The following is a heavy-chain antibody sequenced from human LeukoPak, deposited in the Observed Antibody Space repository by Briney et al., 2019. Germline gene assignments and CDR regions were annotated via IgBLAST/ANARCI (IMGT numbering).Heavy chain of an antibody. CDR1: GFTFSSYS. V-gene: IGHV3-21*01. Sequence: GGTLRLSCAASGFTFSSYSMNWVRQAPGKGLEWVSSISSSNSYINYADSVKGRFTISRDNAKNSLYLQMNSLRAEDTAVYYCAKDRAQQLVLDFWGQGTLVTVSS. J-gene: IGHJ4*02. CDR3: AKDRAQQLVLDF. D-gene: IGHD6-13*01. CDR2: ISSSNSYI.